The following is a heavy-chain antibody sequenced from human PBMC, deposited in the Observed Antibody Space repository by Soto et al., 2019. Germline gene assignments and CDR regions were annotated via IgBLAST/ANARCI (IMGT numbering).Heavy chain of an antibody. CDR3: AREIRNYYGTDV. CDR1: GFTFSNYA. CDR2: ISTSSSYI. D-gene: IGHD3-3*01. V-gene: IGHV3-21*01. J-gene: IGHJ6*02. Sequence: EVQLVESGGGLVKPGGSLRLSCAASGFTFSNYAMNWVRQAPGKGLEWVSSISTSSSYIYYADSVKGRFTISRDNAKNSLYLQMNSLRAEDTAVYYCAREIRNYYGTDVWGQGTTVTVSS.